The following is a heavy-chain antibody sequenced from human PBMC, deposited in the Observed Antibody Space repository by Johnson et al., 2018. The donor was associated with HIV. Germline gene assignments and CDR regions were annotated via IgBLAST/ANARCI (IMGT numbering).Heavy chain of an antibody. Sequence: HVQLVESGGGVVQPGRSLRLSCAASGFTFSSYGMHWVRQAPGKGLEWVAVIWYDGSNKYYADSVKGRFTVSRDNAKTSLFLRMNSLKADDSAIYFCARDASDALDIWGQGTLVTVSS. J-gene: IGHJ3*02. V-gene: IGHV3-33*01. CDR3: ARDASDALDI. CDR1: GFTFSSYG. CDR2: IWYDGSNK.